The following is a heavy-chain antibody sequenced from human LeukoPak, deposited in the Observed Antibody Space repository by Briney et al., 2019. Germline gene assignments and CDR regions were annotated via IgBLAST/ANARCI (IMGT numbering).Heavy chain of an antibody. V-gene: IGHV1-18*01. CDR3: ARVDLLTGYYFFDY. CDR2: ISAYNGNT. CDR1: GYTFTNYG. Sequence: ASVKVSFKGSGYTFTNYGMSGVGQARGQGGEGMGWISAYNGNTNYAQKLQGRVTMTTDTSTSTAYMELRSLGSDETAVYYCARVDLLTGYYFFDYWGQGTLVTVSS. D-gene: IGHD3-9*01. J-gene: IGHJ4*02.